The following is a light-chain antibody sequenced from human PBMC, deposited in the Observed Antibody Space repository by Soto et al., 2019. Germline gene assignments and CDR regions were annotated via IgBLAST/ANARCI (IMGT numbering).Light chain of an antibody. Sequence: DIKMTQSPSTLAASVGDTVTMTCRSSSKWLAWYQKKPGQAPKLLIYDVSNLERGVPPRFSGSTSGAESTLTITGLQPDDLGTYYCQHTTDFTFGQGTKVEIK. J-gene: IGKJ2*01. CDR1: SSSKW. CDR2: DVS. CDR3: QHTTDFT. V-gene: IGKV1-5*01.